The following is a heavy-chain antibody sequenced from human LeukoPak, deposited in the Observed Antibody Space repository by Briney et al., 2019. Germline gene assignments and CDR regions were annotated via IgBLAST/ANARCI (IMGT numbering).Heavy chain of an antibody. CDR2: ISAYNGNT. CDR3: ARDTYYDFWSGYYTGVYYYYYMDV. V-gene: IGHV1-18*01. J-gene: IGHJ6*03. D-gene: IGHD3-3*01. Sequence: ASVKVSCKASGYTFTSYGISWVRQAPGQGLEWMGWISAYNGNTNYAQKLQGRVTMTTDTSTSTAYVELRSLRSDDTAVYYCARDTYYDFWSGYYTGVYYYYYMDVWGKGTTVTVSS. CDR1: GYTFTSYG.